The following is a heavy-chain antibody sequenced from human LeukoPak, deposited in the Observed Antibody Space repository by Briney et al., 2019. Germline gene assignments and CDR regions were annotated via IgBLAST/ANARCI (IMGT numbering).Heavy chain of an antibody. V-gene: IGHV4-61*02. CDR2: IYTSGST. CDR1: GGSISSGSYY. J-gene: IGHJ3*02. Sequence: ASQTLSLTCTVSGGSISSGSYYWSWIRQPAGKGLEWIGRIYTSGSTNYNPSLKSRVTISVDTSKNQFSLKLSSVTAADTAVYYCARRLEHNWETDAFDIWGQGTMVTVSS. D-gene: IGHD1-26*01. CDR3: ARRLEHNWETDAFDI.